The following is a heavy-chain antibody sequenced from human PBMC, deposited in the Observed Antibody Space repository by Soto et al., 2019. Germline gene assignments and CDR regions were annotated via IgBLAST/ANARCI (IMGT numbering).Heavy chain of an antibody. D-gene: IGHD1-1*01. J-gene: IGHJ4*02. V-gene: IGHV1-18*01. Sequence: NVAWEAVGYSLTADGGGWVRQAPGQGLEWVGWISAYNDHTNYAQKFQGRVTMTTDTSTSTAYMELRSLRSDDTAVYYCARGTYFDYWGQGTLVTVS. CDR3: ARGTYFDY. CDR2: ISAYNDHT. CDR1: GYSLTADG.